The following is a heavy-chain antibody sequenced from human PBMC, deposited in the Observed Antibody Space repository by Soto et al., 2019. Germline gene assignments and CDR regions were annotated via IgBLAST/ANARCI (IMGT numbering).Heavy chain of an antibody. J-gene: IGHJ4*02. V-gene: IGHV3-11*01. CDR2: ISSSGSTI. D-gene: IGHD3-22*01. CDR1: GFTFSDYY. Sequence: GGSLRLSCAASGFTFSDYYMSWIRQAPGKGLEWVSYISSSGSTIYYADSVKGRFTISRDNAKNSLYLQMNSLRAEDTAVYYCARVRNYYDSSGYYYPYWGQGTLVTVSS. CDR3: ARVRNYYDSSGYYYPY.